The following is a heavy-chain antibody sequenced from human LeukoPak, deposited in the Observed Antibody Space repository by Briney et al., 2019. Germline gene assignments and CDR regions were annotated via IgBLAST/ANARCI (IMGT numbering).Heavy chain of an antibody. CDR1: GGSISSYY. CDR3: ARGGSGYDSDY. Sequence: SETRSLTCTVSGGSISSYYWSWIRQPPGKGLEWIGYIYYSGSTNYNPSLKGRVTISVDTSKNQFSLKLSSVTAADTAVYYCARGGSGYDSDYWGQGTLVTVSS. J-gene: IGHJ4*02. V-gene: IGHV4-59*01. D-gene: IGHD5-12*01. CDR2: IYYSGST.